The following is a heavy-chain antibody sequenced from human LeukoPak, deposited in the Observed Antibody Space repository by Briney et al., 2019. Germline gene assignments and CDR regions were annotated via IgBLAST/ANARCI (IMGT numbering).Heavy chain of an antibody. J-gene: IGHJ3*01. CDR1: GFTFSSYG. CDR3: AKTAREWELLGGFD. D-gene: IGHD1-26*01. V-gene: IGHV3-30*18. Sequence: QPGGSLRLSCAASGFTFSSYGMHWVRQTPDKGLEWVALISYDGSNEYYADSVKGRFTISRDNSKNTIYLQMKTLRLEDTAVYYCAKTAREWELLGGFDWGQGTTVVVSS. CDR2: ISYDGSNE.